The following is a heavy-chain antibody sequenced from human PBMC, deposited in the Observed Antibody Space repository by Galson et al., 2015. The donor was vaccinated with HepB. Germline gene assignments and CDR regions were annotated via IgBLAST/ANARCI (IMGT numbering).Heavy chain of an antibody. CDR2: ISSSSSYI. CDR1: GFTFSSYS. D-gene: IGHD1-20*01. V-gene: IGHV3-21*04. J-gene: IGHJ4*02. CDR3: AKDDDSRYNWNYFGD. Sequence: SLRLSCAASGFTFSSYSMNWVRQAPGKGLEWVSSISSSSSYIHYPDSVKGRFTISRDNSKNTLYLQMGSLRVEDTAVYYCAKDDDSRYNWNYFGDWGQGALVTVSS.